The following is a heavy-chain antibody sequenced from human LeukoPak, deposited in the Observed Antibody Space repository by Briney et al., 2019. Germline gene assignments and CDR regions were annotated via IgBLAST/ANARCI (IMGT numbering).Heavy chain of an antibody. D-gene: IGHD1-14*01. CDR2: IEKDGSEE. V-gene: IGHV3-7*01. Sequence: GGSLRLSCAASGFTLNSYLMSWVRQGPGRGLEWVANIEKDGSEESYLDSVKGRFTVSRDNAKNSLFLQMNSLRGEDTAVYYCARSNPNRNALDLWGQGTMVTISS. CDR3: ARSNPNRNALDL. J-gene: IGHJ3*01. CDR1: GFTLNSYL.